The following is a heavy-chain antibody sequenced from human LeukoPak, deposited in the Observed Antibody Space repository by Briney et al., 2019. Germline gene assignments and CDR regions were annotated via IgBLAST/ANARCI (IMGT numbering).Heavy chain of an antibody. CDR2: ISSSSSYI. CDR1: GFTFSSYS. Sequence: GGSLRLSCAASGFTFSSYSMNWVRQAPGKGLEWVSSISSSSSYIYYADSVKGPFTISRDNAKNSLYLQMNSLRAEDTAVYYCARVGILTGESRYYFDYWGQGTLVTVSS. D-gene: IGHD7-27*01. V-gene: IGHV3-21*01. CDR3: ARVGILTGESRYYFDY. J-gene: IGHJ4*02.